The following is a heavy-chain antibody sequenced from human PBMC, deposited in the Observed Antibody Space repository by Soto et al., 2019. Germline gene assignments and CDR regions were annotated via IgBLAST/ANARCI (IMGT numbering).Heavy chain of an antibody. V-gene: IGHV4-4*07. CDR2: IWTSGST. J-gene: IGHJ4*02. D-gene: IGHD3-16*01. Sequence: QVQLQESGPGLVKPSETLSLTCNVSGDSMSKYYWSWVRQPAGKGLEWIGRIWTSGSTNYNPSLKSRVTMSIATSNKHYSLDLKSVTAADTAVYYCARTVGAAYYVDFWGQGVLVTVSS. CDR3: ARTVGAAYYVDF. CDR1: GDSMSKYY.